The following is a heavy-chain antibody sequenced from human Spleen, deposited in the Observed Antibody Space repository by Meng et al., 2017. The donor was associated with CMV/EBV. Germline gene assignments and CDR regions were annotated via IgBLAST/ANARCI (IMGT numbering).Heavy chain of an antibody. CDR2: ISGDGDII. Sequence: LSLTCAASGFTFSSYALTWVRQAPGKGLEWVSGISGDGDIIDYADSMKGRFTISRDNSKNTLYLQMNSLRAEDTAVYYCAKDTAYTTSGLDYWGQGTLVTVSS. CDR1: GFTFSSYA. D-gene: IGHD1-1*01. V-gene: IGHV3-23*01. J-gene: IGHJ4*02. CDR3: AKDTAYTTSGLDY.